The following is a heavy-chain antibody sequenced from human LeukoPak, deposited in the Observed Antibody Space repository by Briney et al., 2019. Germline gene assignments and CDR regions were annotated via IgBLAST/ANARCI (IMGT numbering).Heavy chain of an antibody. V-gene: IGHV3-23*01. D-gene: IGHD2-2*01. Sequence: GGSLRLSCAASGFTFSSYSMNWVRQAPGKGLEWLSAISDSGRSTYYVDSVKGRFTISRDNSKNTLYLQVNSLRAEDTAVYYCARVPDIVVVPARRAFDIWGQGTMVTVSS. CDR3: ARVPDIVVVPARRAFDI. CDR1: GFTFSSYS. CDR2: ISDSGRST. J-gene: IGHJ3*02.